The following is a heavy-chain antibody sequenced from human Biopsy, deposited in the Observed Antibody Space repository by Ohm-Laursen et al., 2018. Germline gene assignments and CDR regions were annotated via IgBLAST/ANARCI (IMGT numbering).Heavy chain of an antibody. CDR2: MNPISGNT. V-gene: IGHV1-8*01. CDR1: GYTFTTYD. Sequence: ASVKVSCKASGYTFTTYDITWVRQATGQGPEWMGWMNPISGNTGYAHKFRGRVTMTSDSSISTAYLEVSSLTFEDTAVYYCARAVRYRLLSDPWGQGTLVTVS. D-gene: IGHD2/OR15-2a*01. J-gene: IGHJ5*02. CDR3: ARAVRYRLLSDP.